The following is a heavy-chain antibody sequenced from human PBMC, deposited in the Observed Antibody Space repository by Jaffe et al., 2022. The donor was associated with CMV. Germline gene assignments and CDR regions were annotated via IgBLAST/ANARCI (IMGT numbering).Heavy chain of an antibody. CDR1: GESFSDYH. CDR3: ARERQYQDVASGWFRYYFYYMDV. Sequence: QVQLQQWGAGLLKPSATLSLTCAVYGESFSDYHWSWIRQPPGKGLEWIGDINYSGSTTYNPSLKSRVTISVDTSKNQFSLKLTSLTAADTAVYYCARERQYQDVASGWFRYYFYYMDVWGKGTTVTVSS. D-gene: IGHD6-19*01. V-gene: IGHV4-34*01. CDR2: INYSGST. J-gene: IGHJ6*03.